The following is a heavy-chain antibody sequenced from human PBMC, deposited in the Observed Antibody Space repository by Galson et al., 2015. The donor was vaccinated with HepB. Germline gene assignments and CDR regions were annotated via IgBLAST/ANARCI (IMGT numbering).Heavy chain of an antibody. CDR3: AREAMGFGELLTHNWFDP. J-gene: IGHJ5*02. D-gene: IGHD3-10*01. CDR1: GFTFSSYS. CDR2: ISSSSSTI. Sequence: SLRLSCAASGFTFSSYSMNWVRQAPGKGLEWVSYISSSSSTIYYADSVKGRFTISRDNAKNSLYLQMNSLRDEDTAVYYCAREAMGFGELLTHNWFDPWGQGTLVTVSS. V-gene: IGHV3-48*02.